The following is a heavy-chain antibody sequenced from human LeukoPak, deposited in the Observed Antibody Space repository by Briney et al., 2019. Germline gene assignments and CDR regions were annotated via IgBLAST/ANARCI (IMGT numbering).Heavy chain of an antibody. CDR3: ARGDDYGDEPPPYYYGMDV. J-gene: IGHJ6*02. V-gene: IGHV4-34*01. CDR1: GGSFSGYY. CDR2: INHSGST. Sequence: SETLSLTCAVYGGSFSGYYWSWIRQPPGKGLEWIGEINHSGSTNYNPSLKSRVTISVDTSKNQYSLKLSSVTAADTAVYYCARGDDYGDEPPPYYYGMDVWGQGTTVTVSS. D-gene: IGHD4-17*01.